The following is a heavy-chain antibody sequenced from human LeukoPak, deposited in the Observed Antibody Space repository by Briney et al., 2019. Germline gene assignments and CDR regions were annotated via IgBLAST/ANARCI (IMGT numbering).Heavy chain of an antibody. D-gene: IGHD6-13*01. J-gene: IGHJ4*02. V-gene: IGHV4-34*01. CDR1: GGSFSGYY. CDR3: ARGVYSSSWAPFDY. CDR2: INHSGST. Sequence: SETLSLTCAVYGGSFSGYYWSWLRQPPGKGPEWIGEINHSGSTNYNPSLKSRVTISVDTSKNQFSLKLSSVTAADTAVYYCARGVYSSSWAPFDYWGQGTLVTVSS.